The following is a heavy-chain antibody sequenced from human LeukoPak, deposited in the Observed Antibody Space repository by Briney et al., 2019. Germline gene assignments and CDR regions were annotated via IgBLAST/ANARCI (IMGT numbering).Heavy chain of an antibody. CDR3: ARGLYSSSSGGYYYYYMDV. D-gene: IGHD6-6*01. V-gene: IGHV4-59*01. Sequence: SETLSLTCTVSGSSISSYYWSWIRQPPGKGLEWIGYIYYSGSTNYNPSLKSRVTISVDTSKNQFSLKLSSVTAADTAVYYCARGLYSSSSGGYYYYYMDVWGKGTTVTVSS. J-gene: IGHJ6*03. CDR2: IYYSGST. CDR1: GSSISSYY.